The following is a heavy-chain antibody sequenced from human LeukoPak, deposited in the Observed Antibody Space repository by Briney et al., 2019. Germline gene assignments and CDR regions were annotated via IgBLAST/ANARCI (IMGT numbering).Heavy chain of an antibody. J-gene: IGHJ4*02. Sequence: SVKVSCKASGGTFSNYAISWVRQAPGQGLEWMGGNIPIFGTANYAQKFQGRVTITADKSTSTAYMELSSLRSEDTAVYYCARASRTHYYDSSGYRYYFDYWGQGTLVTVSS. D-gene: IGHD3-22*01. V-gene: IGHV1-69*06. CDR2: NIPIFGTA. CDR3: ARASRTHYYDSSGYRYYFDY. CDR1: GGTFSNYA.